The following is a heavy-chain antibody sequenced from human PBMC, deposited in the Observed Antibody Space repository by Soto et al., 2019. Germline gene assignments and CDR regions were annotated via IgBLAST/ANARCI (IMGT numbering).Heavy chain of an antibody. CDR3: ARDKWVVVAGTFDY. J-gene: IGHJ4*02. D-gene: IGHD2-21*01. Sequence: ASVKVPCKTSGYTFTNFGVSWVRQAPGQGLEWVGWVSGYNGDTNYAPKFQGRVTMTTDTSADTAHMELRTPGIEEKAVYYCARDKWVVVAGTFDYWGQGTLVTVYS. CDR2: VSGYNGDT. V-gene: IGHV1-18*01. CDR1: GYTFTNFG.